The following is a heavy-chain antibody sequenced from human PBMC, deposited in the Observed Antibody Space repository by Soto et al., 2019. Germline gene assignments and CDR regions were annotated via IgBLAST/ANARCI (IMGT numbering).Heavy chain of an antibody. D-gene: IGHD3-16*02. CDR1: GFTFSSYS. CDR2: ISSSSSYI. J-gene: IGHJ4*02. CDR3: AREYYDYIWGSYRPYYFDY. V-gene: IGHV3-21*01. Sequence: GGSLRLSCAASGFTFSSYSMNWVRQAPGKGLEWVSSISSSSSYIYYADSVKGRFTISRDNAKNSLYLQMNSLRAEDTAVYYCAREYYDYIWGSYRPYYFDYWGQGTLVTVSS.